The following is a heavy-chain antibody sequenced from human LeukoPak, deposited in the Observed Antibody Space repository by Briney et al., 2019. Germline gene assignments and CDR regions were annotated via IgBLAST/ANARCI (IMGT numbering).Heavy chain of an antibody. CDR2: INHSGST. J-gene: IGHJ6*02. Sequence: SETLSLTCAVYGGSFSGYYWSWIRQPPGKGLEWIGEINHSGSTNYNPSLKSRVTISVDTSKNQFSLKLSSVTAADTAVYYCARGVGSGSYQFPNSYYYGMDVWGQGPTVTVSS. CDR3: ARGVGSGSYQFPNSYYYGMDV. D-gene: IGHD3-10*01. CDR1: GGSFSGYY. V-gene: IGHV4-34*01.